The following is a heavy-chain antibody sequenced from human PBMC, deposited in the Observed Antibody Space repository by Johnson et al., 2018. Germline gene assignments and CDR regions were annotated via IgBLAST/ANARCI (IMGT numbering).Heavy chain of an antibody. D-gene: IGHD6-19*01. V-gene: IGHV4-59*12. CDR2: IYYTGTT. J-gene: IGHJ3*02. Sequence: QLQESGPGLVKPSETLSLTCTVSGGSISDYYWSWIRQPPGKGLEWIGYIYYTGTTNYNPSLNGRGTLSVDPSKNQFSLKVISLTAADPAVYYCARRRPQGLPPNDAFDIWGQGTMVTVSS. CDR3: ARRRPQGLPPNDAFDI. CDR1: GGSISDYY.